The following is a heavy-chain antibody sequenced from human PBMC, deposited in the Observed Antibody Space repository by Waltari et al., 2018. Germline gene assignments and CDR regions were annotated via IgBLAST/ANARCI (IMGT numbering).Heavy chain of an antibody. D-gene: IGHD6-13*01. J-gene: IGHJ4*02. V-gene: IGHV3-74*01. CDR3: ARWHYSSSNY. CDR1: GFTFSDYW. Sequence: EAQLVESGGGSVQPGGSLRLSCAASGFTFSDYWMPWVRQAPGKGLVGCSYISKDGGTAYADAVKGRFTISRDNAQSTLYLQMNSLRAEDTAVYYCARWHYSSSNYWGQGTLVTVSS. CDR2: ISKDGGT.